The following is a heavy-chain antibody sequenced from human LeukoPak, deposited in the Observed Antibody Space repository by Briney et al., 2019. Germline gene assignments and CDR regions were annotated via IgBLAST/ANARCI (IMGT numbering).Heavy chain of an antibody. Sequence: GGSLRLSCAASGFIFSNYGMHWVRQTPGMGLEWVTFIKSDGSEKDYADSVKGRFTISRDNSKSTLYLQMNSLKADDTAVYYCAKGGGGVLASWGQGTLVTVSS. V-gene: IGHV3-30*02. J-gene: IGHJ4*02. CDR3: AKGGGGVLAS. D-gene: IGHD3-16*01. CDR2: IKSDGSEK. CDR1: GFIFSNYG.